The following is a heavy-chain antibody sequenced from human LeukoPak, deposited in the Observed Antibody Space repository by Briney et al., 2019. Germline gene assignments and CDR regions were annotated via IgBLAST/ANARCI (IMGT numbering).Heavy chain of an antibody. CDR3: ARATHIAADDY. Sequence: SETLSLTCTVSGGSIHSYWSWIRQPAGKGLEWIGRISGSGTITYNPALQSRLTISIDTSKNQFSLKLSSVTAADTAVYYCARATHIAADDYWGQGTLVTVSS. J-gene: IGHJ4*02. V-gene: IGHV4-4*07. CDR1: GGSIHSY. D-gene: IGHD6-13*01. CDR2: ISGSGTI.